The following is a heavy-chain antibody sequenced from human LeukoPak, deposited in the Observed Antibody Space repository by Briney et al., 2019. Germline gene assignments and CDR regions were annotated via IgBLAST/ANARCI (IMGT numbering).Heavy chain of an antibody. V-gene: IGHV4-34*01. J-gene: IGHJ6*03. CDR1: GESLSGSY. D-gene: IGHD1-20*01. CDR2: INQSGNT. CDR3: ARGILRYDWTDTDVRAFHYYYYMDV. Sequence: SETLSLTCPVHGESLSGSYVTWVRKPPGKGLEWIGEINQSGNTNYSPSLKSRLTMSIDTSKNQISLNLTSATTADTAVYFCARGILRYDWTDTDVRAFHYYYYMDVWGPGITVIVSS.